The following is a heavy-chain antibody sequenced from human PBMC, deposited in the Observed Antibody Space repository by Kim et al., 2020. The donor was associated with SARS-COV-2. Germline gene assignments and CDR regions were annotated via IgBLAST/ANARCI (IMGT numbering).Heavy chain of an antibody. Sequence: SQTLSLTCAISGDRVSSNSAAWNWIRQSPSRGLEWLGRTYYRSKWYNDYAVSVKSRITINPDTSKNQFSLQLNSVTPEDTAVYYCARDDIVATTSLNYYYSGMDVWGQGTTVTVSS. CDR3: ARDDIVATTSLNYYYSGMDV. CDR1: GDRVSSNSAA. V-gene: IGHV6-1*01. D-gene: IGHD5-12*01. J-gene: IGHJ6*02. CDR2: TYYRSKWYN.